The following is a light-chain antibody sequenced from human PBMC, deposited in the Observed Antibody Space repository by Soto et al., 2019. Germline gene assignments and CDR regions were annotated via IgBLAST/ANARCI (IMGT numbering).Light chain of an antibody. CDR1: SSNIGRNY. V-gene: IGLV1-47*01. CDR2: RNN. J-gene: IGLJ2*01. Sequence: QSVLTQPPSASGTPGQRVTISCSGSSSNIGRNYVYWYQQLPGTAPKLLIYRNNQRPSGVPDRFSGSKFGTSASLAISGLRSEDEADYYGAAWDDSLSGVVFGGGTKLTVL. CDR3: AAWDDSLSGVV.